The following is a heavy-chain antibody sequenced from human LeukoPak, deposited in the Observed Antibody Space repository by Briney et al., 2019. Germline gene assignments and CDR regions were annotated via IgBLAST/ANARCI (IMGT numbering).Heavy chain of an antibody. V-gene: IGHV4-31*03. CDR2: IYYSGST. J-gene: IGHJ5*02. D-gene: IGHD2-2*01. CDR3: ARARQDCSSTSCHNWFDP. CDR1: GGSISSGGYY. Sequence: SETLSLTCTVSGGSISSGGYYWSWIRQHPGKGLEWIGYIYYSGSTYYNPSLKSRVTISVDTSKNQFSLKLSFVTAADTAVYYCARARQDCSSTSCHNWFDPWGQGTLVTVSS.